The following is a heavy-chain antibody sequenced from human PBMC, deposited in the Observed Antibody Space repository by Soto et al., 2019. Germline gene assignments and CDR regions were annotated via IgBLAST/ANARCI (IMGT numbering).Heavy chain of an antibody. CDR2: ISSSSSYI. Sequence: GGSLRLSCAASGFTFSSYSMNWVRQAPGKGLEWVSSISSSSSYIYYADSVKGRFTISRDNAKNSLYLQMNSLRAEDTAVYYCARGRPTYYDFWSGYYDWFDPWGQGTLVTVSS. D-gene: IGHD3-3*01. CDR3: ARGRPTYYDFWSGYYDWFDP. J-gene: IGHJ5*02. CDR1: GFTFSSYS. V-gene: IGHV3-21*01.